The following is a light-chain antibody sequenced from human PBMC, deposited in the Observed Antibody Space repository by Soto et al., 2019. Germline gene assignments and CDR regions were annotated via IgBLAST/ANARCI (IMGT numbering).Light chain of an antibody. CDR2: GTS. CDR1: QSVSISY. Sequence: EIVLTQSPGTLSLSPGERATLSCRASQSVSISYLAWYQQKPGQAPRLFIYGTSSREPGIPDRFSGSGSGKDFTLTISRLEPEDFAVSYCQQYGSSPGTFGQGTKVEIK. J-gene: IGKJ1*01. CDR3: QQYGSSPGT. V-gene: IGKV3-20*01.